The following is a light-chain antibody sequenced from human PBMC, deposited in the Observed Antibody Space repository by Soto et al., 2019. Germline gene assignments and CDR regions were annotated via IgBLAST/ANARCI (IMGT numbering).Light chain of an antibody. CDR3: GTWDSGLSAVV. J-gene: IGLJ3*02. CDR2: DNN. V-gene: IGLV1-51*01. Sequence: QSVLTQPPSVSAAPGQTVTISCSGSSSNIGNNYISWYQQFPGTAPKLLIYDNNKRPSGIPDRFSGSKSGTSATLGITGLQTGDEADYYCGTWDSGLSAVVFGGGTKLTVL. CDR1: SSNIGNNY.